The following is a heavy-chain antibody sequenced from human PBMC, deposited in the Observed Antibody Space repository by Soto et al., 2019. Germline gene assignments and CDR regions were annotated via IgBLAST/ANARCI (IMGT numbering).Heavy chain of an antibody. CDR3: ARVGVLLWFGESYYFDY. CDR2: INHSGST. CDR1: GGSFSGYY. V-gene: IGHV4-34*01. D-gene: IGHD3-10*01. Sequence: PSETLSLTCAVYGGSFSGYYWSWIRQPPGKGLEWIGEINHSGSTNYNPSLKSRVTISVDTSKNQFSLKLSSVTAADTAVYYCARVGVLLWFGESYYFDYWGQGTLVTVSS. J-gene: IGHJ4*02.